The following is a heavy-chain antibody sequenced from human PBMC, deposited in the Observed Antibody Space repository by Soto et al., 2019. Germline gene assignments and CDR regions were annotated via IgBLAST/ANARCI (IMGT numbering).Heavy chain of an antibody. CDR3: ARPWYDFWSGYYTPFDS. CDR2: ISGSGGST. CDR1: GFTFSTYA. D-gene: IGHD3-3*01. Sequence: PGGSLRLSCAASGFTFSTYAMSCVRQPPGKGLEWVSAISGSGGSTSYADSVKGRFTISRDNSKNTLNLQMDSLRAEDTAVYYCARPWYDFWSGYYTPFDSWGQGTLVTVSS. J-gene: IGHJ4*02. V-gene: IGHV3-23*01.